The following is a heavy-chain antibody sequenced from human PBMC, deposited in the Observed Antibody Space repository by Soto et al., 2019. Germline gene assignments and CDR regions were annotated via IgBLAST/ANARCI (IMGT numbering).Heavy chain of an antibody. D-gene: IGHD2-21*01. CDR2: IYPLDSFT. Sequence: TISCQASGYSFTHNWIAWVRQKPGKGLEWLGVIYPLDSFTKYSPSFEGQVTMSVDKSVNTASLLLNSLKASDSAIYFCARVIVHKVSTMGGMDVWGQGTTVTVYS. J-gene: IGHJ6*02. CDR1: GYSFTHNW. CDR3: ARVIVHKVSTMGGMDV. V-gene: IGHV5-51*01.